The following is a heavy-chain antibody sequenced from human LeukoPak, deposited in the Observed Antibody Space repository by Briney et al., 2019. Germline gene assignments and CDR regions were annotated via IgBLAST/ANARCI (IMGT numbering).Heavy chain of an antibody. Sequence: SETLSLTCTVSGGSISSYYWSWIRQPPGKGLEWIGYIYYSGNTNYNPSLKSRVTISVDTSKNQFSLKLSSVTAADAAVYYRARGQSYYEQPHDYWGQGTLVTVSS. CDR3: ARGQSYYEQPHDY. CDR1: GGSISSYY. CDR2: IYYSGNT. D-gene: IGHD3-22*01. V-gene: IGHV4-59*01. J-gene: IGHJ4*02.